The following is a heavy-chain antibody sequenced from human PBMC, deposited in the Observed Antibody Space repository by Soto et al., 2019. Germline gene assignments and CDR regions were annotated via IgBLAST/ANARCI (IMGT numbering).Heavy chain of an antibody. V-gene: IGHV4-59*01. Sequence: QVQLQESGPGLVKPSETLSLTCTVSGGSISSYYWSWIRQPPGKGLEWIGYIYYSGSTNYNPSLKRRVTISVDTSKNQFSLKLSSVTAADTAVYYCAREGYSSRWDAWGAFDIWGQGTMVTVSS. CDR3: AREGYSSRWDAWGAFDI. D-gene: IGHD6-13*01. CDR2: IYYSGST. J-gene: IGHJ3*02. CDR1: GGSISSYY.